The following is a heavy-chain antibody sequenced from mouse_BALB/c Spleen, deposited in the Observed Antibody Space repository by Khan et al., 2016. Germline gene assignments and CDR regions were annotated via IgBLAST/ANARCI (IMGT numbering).Heavy chain of an antibody. D-gene: IGHD1-1*01. J-gene: IGHJ4*01. CDR3: ARGGYYGSNMDY. V-gene: IGHV4-1*02. Sequence: EVKLLESGGGLVQPGGSLKLSCAASGFEFSRYWMRWVRQAPGKGLEWIGEINPDSSTINYTPSLKDKFIISRDNAKNTLYLQMSKVRSEDTALYYWARGGYYGSNMDYWGQGTSVTVSS. CDR2: INPDSSTI. CDR1: GFEFSRYW.